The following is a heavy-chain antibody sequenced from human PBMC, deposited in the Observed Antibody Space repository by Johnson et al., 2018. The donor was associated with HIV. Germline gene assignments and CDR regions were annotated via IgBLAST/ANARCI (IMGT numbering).Heavy chain of an antibody. CDR2: ISSSGSTI. J-gene: IGHJ3*02. Sequence: QVQLVESGGDLVKPGESLRLSCAASGFTFSDYYMSWIRQAPGKGLEWVSYISSSGSTIYYADSVKGRFTISRDNSKNTLYLQMNSLRAEDTAVYYCASRPGGDFCSGGSCRPNPYDGFDIWGQGTKVTVSS. CDR3: ASRPGGDFCSGGSCRPNPYDGFDI. CDR1: GFTFSDYY. D-gene: IGHD2-15*01. V-gene: IGHV3-11*04.